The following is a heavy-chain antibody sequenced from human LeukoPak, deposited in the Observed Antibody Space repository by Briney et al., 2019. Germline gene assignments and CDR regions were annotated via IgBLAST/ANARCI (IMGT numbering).Heavy chain of an antibody. V-gene: IGHV3-23*01. Sequence: GGSLRLSCEGSGFTFSDAWMNWVRQAPGKGLEWVSAISGSGGSTYYADSVKGRFTISRDNSKNTLYLQMNSLRAEDTAVYYCAKYHDSSGYYYSFQDYWGQGTLVTVSS. CDR2: ISGSGGST. CDR3: AKYHDSSGYYYSFQDY. J-gene: IGHJ4*02. D-gene: IGHD3-22*01. CDR1: GFTFSDAW.